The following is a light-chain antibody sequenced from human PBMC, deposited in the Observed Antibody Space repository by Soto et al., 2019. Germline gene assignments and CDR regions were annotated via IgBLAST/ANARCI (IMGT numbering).Light chain of an antibody. CDR2: DVN. V-gene: IGLV2-11*01. CDR3: CAYAGNYV. Sequence: QSALTQPRSVSGTPGQSVTVSCTGTSSDIGGYNSVSWYQQHPGKAPKLIIYDVNERPSGVPDRFSGSKSGNTASLTISGLQAEDEADYYCCAYAGNYVFGGGTKLTVL. J-gene: IGLJ2*01. CDR1: SSDIGGYNS.